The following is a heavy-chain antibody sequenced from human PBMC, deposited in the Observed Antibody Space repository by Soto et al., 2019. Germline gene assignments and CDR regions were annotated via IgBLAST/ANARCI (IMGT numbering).Heavy chain of an antibody. Sequence: ASVKVSCKASGYTFTSYGIHWVRQAPGQRLEWMGWINAANGDTKYSPKFQGRVTITRDTSASTAYMELSSLRSEDTAVYYCVRRHVSATGIDWFDPWGQGILVTVPQ. V-gene: IGHV1-3*01. CDR2: INAANGDT. CDR1: GYTFTSYG. CDR3: VRRHVSATGIDWFDP. J-gene: IGHJ5*02. D-gene: IGHD6-13*01.